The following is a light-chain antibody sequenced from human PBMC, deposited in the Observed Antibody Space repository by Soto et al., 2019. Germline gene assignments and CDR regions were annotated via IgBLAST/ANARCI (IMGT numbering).Light chain of an antibody. V-gene: IGKV3-20*01. CDR3: QQYNSWPQT. CDR1: QSVSSNY. CDR2: GAS. Sequence: IVLTQSPGTLSLSPGERATLSCRAGQSVSSNYLAWYQQKPGQAPRLLIYGASSRATGIPDKFSGSGSGTDFTLTIDGLEPEDFAVYYCQQYNSWPQTFGQGTKVDIK. J-gene: IGKJ1*01.